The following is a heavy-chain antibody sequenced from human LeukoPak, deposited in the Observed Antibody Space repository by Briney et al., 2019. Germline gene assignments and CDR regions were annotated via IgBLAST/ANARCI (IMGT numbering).Heavy chain of an antibody. CDR1: GFSFSYFG. V-gene: IGHV3-30*18. Sequence: GGSLRLSCSTSGFSFSYFGMHWVRQAPGKGLQWVAAISFDGHATNYADSVKGRFTVSRDNSKRTLYLQMNSLRTEDTATYCAKNEQGEANYHDTISWGKGTLVVVSS. J-gene: IGHJ4*02. CDR2: ISFDGHAT. D-gene: IGHD3-22*01. CDR3: KNEQGEANYHDTIS.